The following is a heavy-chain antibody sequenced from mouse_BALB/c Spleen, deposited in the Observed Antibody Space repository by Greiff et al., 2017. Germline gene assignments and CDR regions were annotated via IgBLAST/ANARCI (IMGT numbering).Heavy chain of an antibody. J-gene: IGHJ3*01. CDR1: GYSITSGYY. D-gene: IGHD2-4*01. V-gene: IGHV3-6*02. Sequence: EVKLVESGPGLVKPSQSLSLTCSVTGYSITSGYYWNWIRQFPGNKLEWMGYISYDGSNNYNPSLKNRISITRDTSKNQFFLKLNSVTTEDTATYYCARDDYAPPAYWGQGTLVTVSA. CDR3: ARDDYAPPAY. CDR2: ISYDGSN.